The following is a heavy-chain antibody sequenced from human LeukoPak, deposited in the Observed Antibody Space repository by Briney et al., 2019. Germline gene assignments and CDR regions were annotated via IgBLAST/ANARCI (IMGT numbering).Heavy chain of an antibody. Sequence: GGSLRLSCAASGFTFRSSEVNWVPQAPGKGLEWVSYISSSGSTIYSADSVKGRFTISRDNAKTSLYLQMHSLRAEDTAVYYCARTRDGYMDYWGQGTLVTVSS. J-gene: IGHJ4*02. V-gene: IGHV3-48*03. CDR3: ARTRDGYMDY. CDR2: ISSSGSTI. CDR1: GFTFRSSE. D-gene: IGHD5-24*01.